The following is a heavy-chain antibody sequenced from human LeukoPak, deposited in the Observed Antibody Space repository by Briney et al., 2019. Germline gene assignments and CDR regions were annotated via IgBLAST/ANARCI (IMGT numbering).Heavy chain of an antibody. J-gene: IGHJ4*02. CDR3: TTSSSGNDY. CDR1: GFTFSKFA. V-gene: IGHV3-30*04. D-gene: IGHD1-26*01. CDR2: VSYDGSYK. Sequence: PGGSLRLSCAAAGFTFSKFAMHWVRQAPGKGLEWVAVVSYDGSYKYYADSVKGRFTISRDNSKNTLYLQMNSLKTEDTAVYYCTTSSSGNDYWGQGTLVTVSS.